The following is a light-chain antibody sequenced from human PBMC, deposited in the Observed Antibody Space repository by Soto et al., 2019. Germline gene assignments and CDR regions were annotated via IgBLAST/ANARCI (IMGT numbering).Light chain of an antibody. CDR3: QQYNNWPFIT. CDR1: QSVRGN. Sequence: EIVMTQSPATLSVSPGERATISCRASQSVRGNLAWYQQNPGQSPRLLIYGASSRATGIPVRFSGSGSGTEFTLTISSLQYEDFAVFYCQQYNNWPFITFGQATRLDIK. CDR2: GAS. V-gene: IGKV3-15*01. J-gene: IGKJ5*01.